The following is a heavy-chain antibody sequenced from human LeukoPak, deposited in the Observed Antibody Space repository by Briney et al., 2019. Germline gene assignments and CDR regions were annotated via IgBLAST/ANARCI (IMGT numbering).Heavy chain of an antibody. Sequence: QAGGSLRLSCAASGFNLNDHHMHWVGQAPGKRLEGDGRLRDRGNSYTTEYAASVKGRFTISRDDSKNSLYLQMNSLKTEDTAVYYCTRGSSGWALDYWGQGTLVTVSS. CDR1: GFNLNDHH. CDR2: LRDRGNSYTT. V-gene: IGHV3-72*01. D-gene: IGHD6-19*01. J-gene: IGHJ4*02. CDR3: TRGSSGWALDY.